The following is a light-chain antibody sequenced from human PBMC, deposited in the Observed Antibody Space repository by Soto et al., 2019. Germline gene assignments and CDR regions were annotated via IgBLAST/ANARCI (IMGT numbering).Light chain of an antibody. CDR3: QQYGGSPRT. J-gene: IGKJ2*01. Sequence: EIVLTQSPATLSLSPGERATLSCRASQSISGYLGWYQQKPGQAPRLLIFDASNRATGIPDRFSGSGSGTDFTLTISRLEPEDFAVYYCQQYGGSPRTFGQGTKLEMK. CDR1: QSISGY. V-gene: IGKV3-20*01. CDR2: DAS.